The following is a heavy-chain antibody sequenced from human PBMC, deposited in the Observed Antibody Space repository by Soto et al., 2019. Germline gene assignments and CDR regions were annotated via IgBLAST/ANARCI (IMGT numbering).Heavy chain of an antibody. CDR2: IYYSGST. CDR3: ASRVLRDGGYFDY. J-gene: IGHJ4*02. D-gene: IGHD3-16*01. V-gene: IGHV4-39*01. CDR1: GGSISSGDYY. Sequence: PSETLSLTCTVSGGSISSGDYYWGWIRQPPGKGLEWIGSIYYSGSTYYNPSLKSRVTISVDTSKNQFSLKLSSVTAADTAVYHCASRVLRDGGYFDYWGQGTLVTVSS.